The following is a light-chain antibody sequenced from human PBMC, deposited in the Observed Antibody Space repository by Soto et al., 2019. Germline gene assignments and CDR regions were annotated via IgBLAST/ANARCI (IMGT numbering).Light chain of an antibody. CDR1: QSVSSK. Sequence: EIVMTQSPATLSVSPGERATLSCRASQSVSSKLVWYQQKPGQAPRLLIYGASTRATGIPERFSGSGSGTEFTLTISSLQSEDFAVYYCQQYSNWPTTFGQGTKVEIK. J-gene: IGKJ1*01. CDR2: GAS. V-gene: IGKV3D-15*01. CDR3: QQYSNWPTT.